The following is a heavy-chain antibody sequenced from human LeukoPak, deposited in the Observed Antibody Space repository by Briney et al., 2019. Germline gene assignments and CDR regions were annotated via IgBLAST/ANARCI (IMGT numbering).Heavy chain of an antibody. CDR1: GFTFGAYS. CDR2: INSNSRSI. J-gene: IGHJ6*02. V-gene: IGHV3-48*04. D-gene: IGHD3-10*01. CDR3: ARDSSNIVYGSGSSRIYGMDV. Sequence: GGSLRLSCAASGFTFGAYSMNWLRQAPGKGLEWPSYINSNSRSIFYADSVQGRFTISRDNAKNTLYLQMNSLRAEDTAVYYCARDSSNIVYGSGSSRIYGMDVWGQGTTVTVSS.